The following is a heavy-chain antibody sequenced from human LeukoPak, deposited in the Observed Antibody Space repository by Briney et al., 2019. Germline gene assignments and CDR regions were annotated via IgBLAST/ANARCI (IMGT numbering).Heavy chain of an antibody. CDR1: GGSISSYY. Sequence: SETLSLTCSVSGGSISSYYWHWIRQPAGKGLEWIGRIYSSGSTNYNPSLKSRVTMSVDTSKNQFSLKLNSVTAADTAVYYCARAIYDVFFDFWGQGTLVTVSS. CDR3: ARAIYDVFFDF. CDR2: IYSSGST. D-gene: IGHD3-3*01. V-gene: IGHV4-4*07. J-gene: IGHJ4*02.